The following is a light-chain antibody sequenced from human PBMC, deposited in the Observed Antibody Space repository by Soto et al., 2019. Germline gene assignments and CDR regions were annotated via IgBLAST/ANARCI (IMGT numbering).Light chain of an antibody. CDR1: QSVSSSY. J-gene: IGKJ1*01. CDR2: GAS. V-gene: IGKV3-20*01. Sequence: EIVLTQSPGTLSLSPGERATLSCRASQSVSSSYLAWYQQKPGQAPMLLIYGASSRATGIPDRFSGSGSGTDVTLTISRLEPEDFGVYYCQQYGSSATWTFGQGTKVEIK. CDR3: QQYGSSATWT.